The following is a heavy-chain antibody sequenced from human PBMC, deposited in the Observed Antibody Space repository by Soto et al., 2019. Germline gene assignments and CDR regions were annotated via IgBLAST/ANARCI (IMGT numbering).Heavy chain of an antibody. V-gene: IGHV4-39*01. CDR3: ATRPRVTWFDP. Sequence: PSETLSVTCTVSGGSIISSSYYWGWIRQPPGKGLEWIGSIYYSGSTYYNPSLKSRVTISVDTSKNQFSLKLSSVTAADTAVYYCATRPRVTWFDPWGQGTLVTVSS. J-gene: IGHJ5*02. CDR2: IYYSGST. CDR1: GGSIISSSYY. D-gene: IGHD2-21*02.